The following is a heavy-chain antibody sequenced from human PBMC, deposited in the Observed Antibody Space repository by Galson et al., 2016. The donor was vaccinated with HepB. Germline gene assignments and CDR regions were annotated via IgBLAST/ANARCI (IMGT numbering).Heavy chain of an antibody. CDR3: ARGYNRFDY. D-gene: IGHD1-1*01. V-gene: IGHV4-39*07. CDR1: GGSINNKNYY. CDR2: IYHSGTT. J-gene: IGHJ4*02. Sequence: SETLSLTCTVSGGSINNKNYYWGWTRQPPGKGLEWIGEIYHSGTTNYNPSLKSRVTISVDKSKNQFSLNLSSVTAADTAVYYCARGYNRFDYWGQGSLVTVSS.